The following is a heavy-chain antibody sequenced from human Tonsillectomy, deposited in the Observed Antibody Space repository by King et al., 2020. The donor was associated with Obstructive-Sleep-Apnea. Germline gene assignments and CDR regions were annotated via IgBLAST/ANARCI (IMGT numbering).Heavy chain of an antibody. D-gene: IGHD2-21*02. Sequence: VQLVQSGAEVKKPGESLKISCKGSGYSFTSYWSGWVRQMPGKGLEWMGIIYPGDSDTRYSPSFQGQVTISADKSISTAYLQWSSLKASDTAMYYCARLWDWGGDCYAFDYWGQGTLVTVSS. CDR2: IYPGDSDT. J-gene: IGHJ4*02. V-gene: IGHV5-51*01. CDR1: GYSFTSYW. CDR3: ARLWDWGGDCYAFDY.